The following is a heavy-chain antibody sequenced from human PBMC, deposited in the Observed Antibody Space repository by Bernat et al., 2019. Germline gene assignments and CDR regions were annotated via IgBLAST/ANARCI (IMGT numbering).Heavy chain of an antibody. CDR1: GFTFDDYA. J-gene: IGHJ3*02. D-gene: IGHD3-10*01. CDR3: AKSRSGSYGAGAFDI. Sequence: EVQLVESGGGLVQPGRSQRLSCAASGFTFDDYAMHWVRQAPGKGLEWVSGISWNSGSIGYADSVKGRFTISRDNAKNSLYLQMNSLRAEDTALYYCAKSRSGSYGAGAFDIWGQGTMVTVSS. CDR2: ISWNSGSI. V-gene: IGHV3-9*01.